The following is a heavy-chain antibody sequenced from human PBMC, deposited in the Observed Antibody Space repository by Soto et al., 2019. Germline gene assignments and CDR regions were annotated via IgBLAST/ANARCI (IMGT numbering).Heavy chain of an antibody. D-gene: IGHD3-22*01. CDR3: AKDQQMLTMIEYYVDY. Sequence: EVQLLESGGGLVQPGGSLRLSCEASGFTFSSYAMSWVSQAPGKGLEWVSAISGSGGSTYYADSVKGRFTISRDKSKNTLYRQMNSLRAEDTAVDYCAKDQQMLTMIEYYVDYWGQGTLVTVSS. V-gene: IGHV3-23*01. J-gene: IGHJ4*02. CDR1: GFTFSSYA. CDR2: ISGSGGST.